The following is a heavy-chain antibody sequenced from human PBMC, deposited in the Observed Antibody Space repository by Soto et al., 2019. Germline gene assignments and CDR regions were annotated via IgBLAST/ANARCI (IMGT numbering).Heavy chain of an antibody. CDR2: IYYSGST. CDR1: GGSVSSGSYY. CDR3: ASYGDYAFVY. Sequence: QVQLQESGPGLVKPSETLSLTCTVSGGSVSSGSYYWSWIRQPPGKGLEWIGYIYYSGSTNYNPSLKSRXXISXXXXXNQFSLKLSSVTAADTAVYYCASYGDYAFVYWGQGTLVTVSS. D-gene: IGHD4-17*01. V-gene: IGHV4-61*01. J-gene: IGHJ4*02.